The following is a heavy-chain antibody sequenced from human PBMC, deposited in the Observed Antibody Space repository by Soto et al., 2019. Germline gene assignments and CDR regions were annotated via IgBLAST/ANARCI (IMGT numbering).Heavy chain of an antibody. D-gene: IGHD2-2*01. Sequence: ASVKVSCKASGGTFSSYGISWVRQAPGQGLEWMGWISAYNGNTNYAQKLQGRVTMTTDTSTSTAYMELRSLRSDDTAVYYCARDYCSGTTCYEFDYWGQGTQVTVSS. V-gene: IGHV1-18*01. CDR2: ISAYNGNT. CDR3: ARDYCSGTTCYEFDY. CDR1: GGTFSSYG. J-gene: IGHJ4*02.